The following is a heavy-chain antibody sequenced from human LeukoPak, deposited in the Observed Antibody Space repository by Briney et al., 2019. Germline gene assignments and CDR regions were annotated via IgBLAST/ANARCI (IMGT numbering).Heavy chain of an antibody. CDR2: IRSKANSYAT. V-gene: IGHV3-73*01. CDR3: TSITAAAPFDY. J-gene: IGHJ4*02. D-gene: IGHD6-13*01. CDR1: GFNFETHA. Sequence: RTGGSLRLSCSASGFNFETHAMHWVRQASGKGLEWVGRIRSKANSYATAYAASVKGRFTISRDDSKNTAYLQMNSLKTEDTAVYYCTSITAAAPFDYWGQGTLVTVSS.